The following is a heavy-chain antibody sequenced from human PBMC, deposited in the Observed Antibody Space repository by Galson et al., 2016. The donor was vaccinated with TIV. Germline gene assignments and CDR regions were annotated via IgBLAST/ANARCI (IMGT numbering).Heavy chain of an antibody. CDR3: AKDPRDYDDYPYYFDS. Sequence: SLRLPCAASGFTFNRFGMHWVRQAPGKGLEWVAHISFDGSNTNYVDSVKGRFTTSRDNSKNTLYLQMESLRGEDTAIYFCAKDPRDYDDYPYYFDSWGQGTLVAVSS. D-gene: IGHD4-17*01. CDR1: GFTFNRFG. CDR2: ISFDGSNT. V-gene: IGHV3-30*18. J-gene: IGHJ4*02.